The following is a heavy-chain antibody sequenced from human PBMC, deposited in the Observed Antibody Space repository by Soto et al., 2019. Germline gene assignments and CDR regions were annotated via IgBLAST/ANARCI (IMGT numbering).Heavy chain of an antibody. V-gene: IGHV4-59*01. D-gene: IGHD3-22*01. J-gene: IGHJ4*02. Sequence: SETLSLTCTVSGGSISSSSWSWIRQPPGRGLEWIGYIYNNGRTDYNPSLKSRVTISADTSKNQFSLNLNSVTAADTAVYYCARDGDYYDSSGYYYGYYFDYWGQGTLVTVSS. CDR1: GGSISSSS. CDR3: ARDGDYYDSSGYYYGYYFDY. CDR2: IYNNGRT.